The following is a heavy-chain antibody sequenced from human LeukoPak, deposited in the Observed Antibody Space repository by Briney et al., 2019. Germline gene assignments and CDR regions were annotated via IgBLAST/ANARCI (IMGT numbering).Heavy chain of an antibody. J-gene: IGHJ4*02. CDR3: AKAGWEQREVFDY. D-gene: IGHD1-26*01. V-gene: IGHV4-31*02. Sequence: SQTLSLTCTVSGDSIIRGGYYWSWIRQHPGKGLGWLGYIYYSGSPYSNTSLKSRVTISVATSKNQFSLKLSSVTAAETAVYSCAKAGWEQREVFDYWGKGTLVTVSS. CDR2: IYYSGSP. CDR1: GDSIIRGGYY.